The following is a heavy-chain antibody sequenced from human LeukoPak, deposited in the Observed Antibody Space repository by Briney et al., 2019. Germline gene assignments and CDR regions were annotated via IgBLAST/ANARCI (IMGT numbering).Heavy chain of an antibody. CDR2: TYYRSKWYN. D-gene: IGHD3-3*01. CDR1: GDSVSSNSAA. J-gene: IGHJ6*02. V-gene: IGHV6-1*01. CDR3: ATSQGGDLWSEQKYGMDV. Sequence: SQTLSLTCAISGDSVSSNSAAWNWIRQSPSRGLEWLGRTYYRSKWYNEYAVSVKSRIIINPDTSKNQFSLQLNSVTAADTAVYHCATSQGGDLWSEQKYGMDVWGQGTTVTVSS.